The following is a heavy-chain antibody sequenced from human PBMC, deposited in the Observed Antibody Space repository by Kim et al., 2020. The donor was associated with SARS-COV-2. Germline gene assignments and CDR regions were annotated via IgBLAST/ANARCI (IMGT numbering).Heavy chain of an antibody. D-gene: IGHD3-22*01. CDR3: AKGDYYDSSGRYGMDV. CDR1: GFTFSSYA. J-gene: IGHJ6*02. Sequence: GGSLRLSCAASGFTFSSYAMSWVRQAPGKGLEWVPAISGSGGSTYYADSVKGRFTISRDNPKNTLYLQMNSLRAEDTAVYYCAKGDYYDSSGRYGMDVWGQGTTVTVSS. V-gene: IGHV3-23*01. CDR2: ISGSGGST.